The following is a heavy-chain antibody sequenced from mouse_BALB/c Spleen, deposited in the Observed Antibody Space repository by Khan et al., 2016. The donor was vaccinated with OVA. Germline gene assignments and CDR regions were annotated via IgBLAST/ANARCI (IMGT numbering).Heavy chain of an antibody. CDR2: IYPGTGST. CDR3: ARSDYGSTYAMDN. V-gene: IGHV1S132*01. J-gene: IGHJ4*01. D-gene: IGHD1-1*01. CDR1: GYIFTSYW. Sequence: QVQLKESGAELVRPGASVKLSCKTSGYIFTSYWIQWVKQRSGQGLEWIARIYPGTGSTYYNEKFKGKVTLTADKSSSTAYMPLRSLNSEDSAVYVGARSDYGSTYAMDNWGQGTTVTVSS.